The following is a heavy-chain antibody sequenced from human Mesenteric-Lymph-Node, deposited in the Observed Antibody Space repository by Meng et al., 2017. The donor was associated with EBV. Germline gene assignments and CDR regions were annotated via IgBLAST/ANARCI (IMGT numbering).Heavy chain of an antibody. CDR3: ARGEKGPIDY. J-gene: IGHJ4*02. Sequence: QVQLQQWGAGLLKASETRSLTVAVYGGSFRGYYWSWIRQPPGKGLEWIGEINHSGSTNYNPSLKSRVTISVDTSKNQFSLKLSSVTAADTAVYYCARGEKGPIDYWGQGTLVTVSS. CDR1: GGSFRGYY. CDR2: INHSGST. V-gene: IGHV4-34*01.